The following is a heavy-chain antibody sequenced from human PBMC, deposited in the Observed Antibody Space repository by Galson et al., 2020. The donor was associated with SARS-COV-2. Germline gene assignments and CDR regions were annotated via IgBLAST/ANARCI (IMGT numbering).Heavy chain of an antibody. J-gene: IGHJ4*02. Sequence: GSLRLSCVVSGFTFNTYGMNWVRQAPGKGLEWISYISGSGTTKYYADSVKGRFTISRHYAEDSLYLQMSSLRAEDTAVYYCAREWASHFDYWGQGTRVTVSS. V-gene: IGHV3-48*04. D-gene: IGHD1-26*01. CDR3: AREWASHFDY. CDR2: ISGSGTTK. CDR1: GFTFNTYG.